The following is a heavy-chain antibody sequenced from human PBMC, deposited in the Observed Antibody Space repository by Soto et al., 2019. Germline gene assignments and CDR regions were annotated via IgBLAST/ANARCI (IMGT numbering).Heavy chain of an antibody. J-gene: IGHJ4*02. CDR2: INSDGSST. Sequence: PGGSLRLSCAASGFTFSSYWMHWVRQAPGKGLVWVSRINSDGSSTSYADSVKGRFTISRDNAKNTLYLQMDSLRAEDTAVYYCAKEDGDGYHYPDYWGPGTLVTVSS. CDR1: GFTFSSYW. D-gene: IGHD5-12*01. V-gene: IGHV3-74*01. CDR3: AKEDGDGYHYPDY.